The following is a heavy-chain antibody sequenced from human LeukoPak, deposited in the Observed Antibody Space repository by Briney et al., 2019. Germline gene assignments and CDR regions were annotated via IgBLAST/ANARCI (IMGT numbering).Heavy chain of an antibody. V-gene: IGHV3-23*01. J-gene: IGHJ4*02. D-gene: IGHD1-26*01. CDR1: GFTFSSYA. Sequence: GSLRLSCAASGFTFSSYATSWVRPAPGKGLEWVSTISGSGGVTYYPDSVRGRFTISRDNSKNTLHLQMDSLRAEDTAIYYCAKWPEGATPKFHYWGQGTLVTVSS. CDR2: ISGSGGVT. CDR3: AKWPEGATPKFHY.